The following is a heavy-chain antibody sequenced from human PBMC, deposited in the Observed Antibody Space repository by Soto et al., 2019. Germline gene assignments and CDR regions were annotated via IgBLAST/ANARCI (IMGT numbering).Heavy chain of an antibody. CDR2: ISCSGVST. J-gene: IGHJ4*02. CDR1: GFTFSSYA. CDR3: AKVPREVVAAYFDY. D-gene: IGHD2-15*01. V-gene: IGHV3-23*01. Sequence: EVQLLESGGGLVQPGGSLRLSCAASGFTFSSYAMSWVRQAPGKGLEWVSAISCSGVSTYYGDSVKGRFTISRDNSKNPLYLQMNSLRAEDTAVYYCAKVPREVVAAYFDYWGQGTLVTVSS.